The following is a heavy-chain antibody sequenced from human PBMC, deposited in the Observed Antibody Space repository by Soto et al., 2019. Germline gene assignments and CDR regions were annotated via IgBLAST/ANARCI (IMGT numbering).Heavy chain of an antibody. D-gene: IGHD2-8*01. CDR1: GYTFTDHY. CDR3: AGGTIVILVYGAPALDY. Sequence: QVQLVQSGAEVKKPGASVKVSCMASGYTFTDHYVHFVRQAPGQGLEWMGWINPQSGDRNYAQKFRDWVTMTRDTSSSTAYMELRRLGSDDTAVYYCAGGTIVILVYGAPALDYWGQGTLVTVSS. V-gene: IGHV1-2*04. J-gene: IGHJ4*02. CDR2: INPQSGDR.